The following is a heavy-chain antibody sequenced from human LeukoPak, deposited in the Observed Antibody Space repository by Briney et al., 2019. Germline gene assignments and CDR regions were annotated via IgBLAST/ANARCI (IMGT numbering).Heavy chain of an antibody. Sequence: HGASVKVSCKASGYTFNSSYMHWVRQAPGQGLEWMGIINPSDDSTRYAQKFQGRVTMTKDTSTNTVYMHLSSLSSDDTAVYYCARAYYESSAYRHAVYFDYWGQGTLVTVSS. D-gene: IGHD3-22*01. J-gene: IGHJ4*02. V-gene: IGHV1-46*02. CDR1: GYTFNSSY. CDR3: ARAYYESSAYRHAVYFDY. CDR2: INPSDDST.